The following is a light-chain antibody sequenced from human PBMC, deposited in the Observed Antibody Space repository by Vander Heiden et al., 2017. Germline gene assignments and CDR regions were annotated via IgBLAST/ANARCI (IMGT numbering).Light chain of an antibody. V-gene: IGLV5-37*01. J-gene: IGLJ2*01. Sequence: QPVLTQPPSSSASHGESARLTCTLPSDINVCSYNIYWYQQKPGSPPRYLLYYYSDSDKSQGSGVPSRFSGSKAASTTTVILPISELQAEDDADYYCLIWTSNAVVFGGGTKLTVL. CDR3: LIWTSNAVV. CDR2: YYSDSDK. CDR1: SDINVCSYN.